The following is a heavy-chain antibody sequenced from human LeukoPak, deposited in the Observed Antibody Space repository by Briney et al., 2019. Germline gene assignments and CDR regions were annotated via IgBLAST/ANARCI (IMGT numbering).Heavy chain of an antibody. J-gene: IGHJ6*02. CDR2: IYYSGST. D-gene: IGHD1-26*01. Sequence: PSETLSLTCAVYGGSFSGYYWSWIRQPPGKGLEWIGYIYYSGSTNYNPSLKSRVTISVDTSKNQFSLKLISVTAADTAVYYCARDDSGSYHQLGVWGQGTTVTVS. CDR1: GGSFSGYY. V-gene: IGHV4-59*01. CDR3: ARDDSGSYHQLGV.